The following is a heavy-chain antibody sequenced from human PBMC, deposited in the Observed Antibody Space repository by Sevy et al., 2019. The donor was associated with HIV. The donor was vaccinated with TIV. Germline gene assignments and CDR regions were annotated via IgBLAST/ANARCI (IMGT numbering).Heavy chain of an antibody. D-gene: IGHD1-26*01. Sequence: LETLSLTCAVYGGSFSGYYWSWIRQPPGKGLEWIGEINHSGSTNYNPSLKSRVTISVDTSKNQFSLKLSSVTAADTAVYYCARGLIVGATTYYYYYMDVWGKGTTVTVSS. CDR2: INHSGST. CDR1: GGSFSGYY. CDR3: ARGLIVGATTYYYYYMDV. J-gene: IGHJ6*03. V-gene: IGHV4-34*01.